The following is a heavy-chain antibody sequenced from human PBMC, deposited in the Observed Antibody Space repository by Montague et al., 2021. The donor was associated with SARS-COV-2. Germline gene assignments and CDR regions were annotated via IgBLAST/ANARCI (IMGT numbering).Heavy chain of an antibody. CDR1: GFSFNDYG. Sequence: SLRLSCAGSGFSFNDYGMHWVRQAPGKGLEWVAVISYEGSNKYHADSVRGRFTISRDDSKNTLYLQMNSLRPEDTAGYYCAKDRVLLHYGMDVWGQGTTVTVSS. J-gene: IGHJ6*02. CDR3: AKDRVLLHYGMDV. CDR2: ISYEGSNK. V-gene: IGHV3-30*18.